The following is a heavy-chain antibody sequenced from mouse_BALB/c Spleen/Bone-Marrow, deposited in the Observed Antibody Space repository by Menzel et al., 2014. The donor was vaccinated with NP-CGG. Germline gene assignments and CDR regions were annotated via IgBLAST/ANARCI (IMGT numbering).Heavy chain of an antibody. Sequence: QVQLQQSGAELVKPGASVKLSCKASGYTFTSYYMFWVKQRPGQGPEWIGEIYPSNVDTNFNEKFKSKATLTVDKSSNTAYMQLSSLTSEDSAVYYCSRGYYGSTYYYAMDYWGQGTSVTVSS. J-gene: IGHJ4*01. CDR1: GYTFTSYY. CDR3: SRGYYGSTYYYAMDY. D-gene: IGHD1-1*01. V-gene: IGHV1S81*02. CDR2: IYPSNVDT.